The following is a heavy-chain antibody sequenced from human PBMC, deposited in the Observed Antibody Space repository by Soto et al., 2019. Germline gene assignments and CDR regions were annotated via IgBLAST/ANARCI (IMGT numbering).Heavy chain of an antibody. CDR3: ARRLPPYGMDV. CDR2: INPSGGST. D-gene: IGHD2-15*01. J-gene: IGHJ6*02. CDR1: GYTFTSYY. Sequence: ASVKVSCKASGYTFTSYYMHWVRQAPGQGLEWMGIINPSGGSTSYAQKFQGRVTMTRDTSTSTVYMELGSLRSEDTAVYYCARRLPPYGMDVWGQGTTVTVSS. V-gene: IGHV1-46*01.